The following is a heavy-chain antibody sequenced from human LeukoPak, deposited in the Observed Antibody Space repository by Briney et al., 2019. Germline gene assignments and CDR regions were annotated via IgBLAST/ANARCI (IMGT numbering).Heavy chain of an antibody. D-gene: IGHD3-22*01. CDR2: IIPIFGTA. CDR1: GGTFSSYA. CDR3: ASPKPTYYYDSSGYPFDY. J-gene: IGHJ4*02. V-gene: IGHV1-69*05. Sequence: SVKVSCKASGGTFSSYAISWVRQAPGQGLEWMGGIIPIFGTANYAQKFQGRATITTDESTSTAYMELSSLRSEDTAVYYCASPKPTYYYDSSGYPFDYWGQGTLVTVSS.